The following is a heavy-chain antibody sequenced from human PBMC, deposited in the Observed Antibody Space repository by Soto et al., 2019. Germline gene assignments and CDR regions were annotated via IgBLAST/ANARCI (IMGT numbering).Heavy chain of an antibody. J-gene: IGHJ4*02. CDR3: XXXXXXXXXXGTCYPDY. V-gene: IGHV3-30*03. Sequence: QVHLVESGRGVVQPGQSLRLSCAASGFTFSTYAMHWLRQAPGKGLEWVAIISYDSTNKFYSDSVKGRFTISRDNSKXXLXXXXXXXXXXXXAXXXXXXXXXXXXXXGTCYPDYWGQGTLVTVSS. CDR2: ISYDSTNK. CDR1: GFTFSTYA. D-gene: IGHD2-15*01.